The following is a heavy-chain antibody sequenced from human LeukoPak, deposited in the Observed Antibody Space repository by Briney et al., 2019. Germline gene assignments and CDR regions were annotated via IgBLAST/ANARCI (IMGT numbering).Heavy chain of an antibody. Sequence: ASVKVSCKASGFTFTNYGVSWVRQAPGQGLEWMGWISAYNGYTNYAQKFQFRVTMTTDTSTSTAYMELRSLTSDDTAVYYCARDKAVTTELTQYFQHWGQGTLVTVSS. CDR2: ISAYNGYT. CDR1: GFTFTNYG. CDR3: ARDKAVTTELTQYFQH. D-gene: IGHD4-11*01. V-gene: IGHV1-18*01. J-gene: IGHJ1*01.